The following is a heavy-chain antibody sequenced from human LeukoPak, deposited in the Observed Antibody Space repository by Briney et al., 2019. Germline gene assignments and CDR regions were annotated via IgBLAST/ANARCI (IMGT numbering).Heavy chain of an antibody. J-gene: IGHJ4*02. CDR1: GFTLSSFA. D-gene: IGHD2-2*01. CDR2: IGRKVDTT. V-gene: IGHV3-64*01. CDR3: ARTRVGFSSLPEY. Sequence: GGSLRLSCAASGFTLSSFAMHWVRQAPGKGLEYVSGIGRKVDTTYYANSVKGRFTITRDNSRNTLYLQMGRLGTEDMAVYYCARTRVGFSSLPEYWGREPWSPSPQ.